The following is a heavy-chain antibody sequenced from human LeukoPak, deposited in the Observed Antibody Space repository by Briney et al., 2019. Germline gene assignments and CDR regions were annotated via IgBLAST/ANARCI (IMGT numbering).Heavy chain of an antibody. CDR2: IYYSGST. CDR3: ARDLYDSTTQHHPPHFDS. D-gene: IGHD2/OR15-2a*01. CDR1: GGSISSSSYY. V-gene: IGHV4-39*07. J-gene: IGHJ4*02. Sequence: SETLSLTCTVSGGSISSSSYYWGWIRQPPGKGLEWIGSIYYSGSTYYNPSLKSRVTISVDTSKNQFSLKMRSVTAADTAFYYCARDLYDSTTQHHPPHFDSWGQGTLVTVSS.